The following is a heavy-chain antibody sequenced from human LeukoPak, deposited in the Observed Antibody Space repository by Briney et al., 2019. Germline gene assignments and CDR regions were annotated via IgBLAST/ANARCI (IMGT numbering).Heavy chain of an antibody. CDR3: ARDLELAVDDRSGLGGY. J-gene: IGHJ4*02. Sequence: ASVKVSCKASGYTFTSYYMHWVRQAPGQGLEWMGIINPSGGSTSYAQKFQGRVTMTRDTSTSTVYMELSSLRSEDTAVYYCARDLELAVDDRSGLGGYWGQGTLVTVSS. CDR2: INPSGGST. V-gene: IGHV1-46*01. CDR1: GYTFTSYY. D-gene: IGHD3-22*01.